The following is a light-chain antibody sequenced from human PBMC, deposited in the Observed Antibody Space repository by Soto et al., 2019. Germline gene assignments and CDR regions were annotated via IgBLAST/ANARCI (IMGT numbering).Light chain of an antibody. Sequence: PVLTQPASVSGSPGQSITISCTGTSSDVGRYNYVSWYQQHPVKAPKLMIYDVTNRPSGVSDRFSGSKSGNTASLTISGLHAEDEADYYCSSYTSSTTPYVFGTGTKLTVL. V-gene: IGLV2-14*01. CDR1: SSDVGRYNY. J-gene: IGLJ1*01. CDR2: DVT. CDR3: SSYTSSTTPYV.